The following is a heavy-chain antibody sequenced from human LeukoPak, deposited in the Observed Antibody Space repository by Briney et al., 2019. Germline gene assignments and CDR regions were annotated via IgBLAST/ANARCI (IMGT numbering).Heavy chain of an antibody. CDR3: AKDSRRFDY. V-gene: IGHV3-23*01. CDR1: GFTFSSYV. Sequence: GSLILSCAASGFTFSSYVMSWVRQAPGKGLEWVSVISGSGGTTKYADSVKGRFTVSRDNSKNTLYLQMNSLRAEDTAVYYCAKDSRRFDYWGQGTLVTVSS. J-gene: IGHJ4*02. CDR2: ISGSGGTT.